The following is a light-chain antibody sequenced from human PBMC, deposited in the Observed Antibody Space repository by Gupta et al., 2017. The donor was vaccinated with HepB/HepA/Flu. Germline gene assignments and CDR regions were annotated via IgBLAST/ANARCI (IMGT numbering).Light chain of an antibody. CDR3: QSYDSALSASV. CDR2: DNN. CDR1: SSNIGAGFD. V-gene: IGLV1-40*01. Sequence: QSVLTPPPSVSGPPGQRVTISCTGSSSNIGAGFDVHWYQQLPGTAPKLLIYDNNNRPSGVPDRFSGSKSGTSASLATTGLQAEDEADYYCQSYDSALSASVFGGGTKLTVL. J-gene: IGLJ2*01.